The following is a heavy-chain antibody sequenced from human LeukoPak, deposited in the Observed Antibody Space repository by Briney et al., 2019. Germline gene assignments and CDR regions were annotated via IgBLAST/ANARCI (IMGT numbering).Heavy chain of an antibody. CDR3: ARHMRGFSYGPFDY. CDR2: IYYSGSA. D-gene: IGHD5-18*01. V-gene: IGHV4-59*08. CDR1: GGSISRYY. J-gene: IGHJ4*02. Sequence: PSETLSLTCTVSGGSISRYYWSWIRQPPGKGLEWVGYIYYSGSANYNPSLKSRVTISVDTSKFSLKLSSVTAADTAAYYCARHMRGFSYGPFDYWGQGTLVTVSS.